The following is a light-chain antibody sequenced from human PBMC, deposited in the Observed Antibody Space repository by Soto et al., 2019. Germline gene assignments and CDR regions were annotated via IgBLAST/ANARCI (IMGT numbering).Light chain of an antibody. CDR2: GAS. CDR3: QQYGSPPFT. V-gene: IGKV3-20*01. Sequence: EIVLTQSPGTLSLSPGERATLSCRASQSVSSSYVAWYQQKSGQAPRLLIYGASSRATGIPDTFSGSGSETYFTLSISRLDHQDFAAYYCQQYGSPPFTFGQGTKLEIK. CDR1: QSVSSSY. J-gene: IGKJ2*01.